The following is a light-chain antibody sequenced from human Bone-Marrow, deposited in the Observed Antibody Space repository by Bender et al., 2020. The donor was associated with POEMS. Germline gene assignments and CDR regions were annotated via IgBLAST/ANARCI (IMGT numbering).Light chain of an antibody. CDR1: SGSVSTSYY. CDR2: RTN. CDR3: VLYLGSGIWV. Sequence: QTVVTQEPSFSVSPGGTVTFTCELSSGSVSTSYYPSWYQQTPGQSPRTLIYRTNIRSSGVPDRFSGSILGDTAALTITGAQADDESDYYCVLYLGSGIWVFGGGTQLTVL. V-gene: IGLV8-61*01. J-gene: IGLJ7*01.